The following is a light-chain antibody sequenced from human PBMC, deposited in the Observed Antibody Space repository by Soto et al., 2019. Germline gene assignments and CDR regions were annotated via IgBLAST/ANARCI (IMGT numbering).Light chain of an antibody. V-gene: IGLV3-21*01. Sequence: SYELTQPPSVSVAPGETARISCGGNNVGSRSVHWYQQKPGQAPFLVIYYDSDRPSGIPERFSGSNSGNTATLVISRVEAGDEADYYSQVWKATGDHVVLGGGTQLTVL. CDR1: NVGSRS. CDR3: QVWKATGDHVV. CDR2: YDS. J-gene: IGLJ2*01.